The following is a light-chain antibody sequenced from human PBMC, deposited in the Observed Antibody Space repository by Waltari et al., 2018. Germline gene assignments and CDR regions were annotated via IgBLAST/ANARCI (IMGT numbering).Light chain of an antibody. CDR3: QQLDSYPFT. CDR1: QAIRSY. J-gene: IGKJ3*01. Sequence: IQLTQSPSSLSASAGDRVTITCRASQAIRSYLAWYQQKPGKAPKVLIYATSTLQSGVPSRFSGSGSGTDFTLTISSLQPEDFATYNCQQLDSYPFTFGPGTKVDIK. CDR2: ATS. V-gene: IGKV1-9*01.